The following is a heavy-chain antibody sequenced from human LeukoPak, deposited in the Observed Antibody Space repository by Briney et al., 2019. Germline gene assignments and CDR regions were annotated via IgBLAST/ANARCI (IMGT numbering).Heavy chain of an antibody. D-gene: IGHD3-10*01. CDR3: TTITMIREHEDY. CDR2: IKSRTDGGTT. V-gene: IGHV3-15*01. CDR1: GFTFSKAW. J-gene: IGHJ4*02. Sequence: GGSLRLSCAASGFTFSKAWTSWVRQAPGKGLEWVGRIKSRTDGGTTDYGAPVKGRFTISRDDSKNTLSLQMNSLKIEDTAVYYCTTITMIREHEDYWGQGTLVTVSS.